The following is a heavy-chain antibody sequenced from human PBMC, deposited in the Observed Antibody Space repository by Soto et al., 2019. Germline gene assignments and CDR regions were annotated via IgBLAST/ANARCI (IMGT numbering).Heavy chain of an antibody. D-gene: IGHD2-15*01. CDR3: TRLGPRYCSGGSCPYDAFDI. V-gene: IGHV3-73*01. CDR2: IRSKANSYAT. CDR1: GFTFSGSA. Sequence: GSLRLSCAASGFTFSGSAMHWVRQASGKGLEWVGRIRSKANSYATAYAASVKGRFTISRDDSKNTAYLQMNSLKTEDTAVYYCTRLGPRYCSGGSCPYDAFDIWGQGAMVTVSS. J-gene: IGHJ3*02.